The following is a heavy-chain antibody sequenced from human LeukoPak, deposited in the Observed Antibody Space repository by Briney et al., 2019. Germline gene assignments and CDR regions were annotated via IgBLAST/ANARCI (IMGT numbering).Heavy chain of an antibody. J-gene: IGHJ4*02. CDR3: ARTSCSSSSCYAMIDY. V-gene: IGHV4-4*07. CDR1: GGSISNYY. Sequence: SETLSHTCTVSGGSISNYYWSWIRQPAGKGLEWIGLIYTSGGTNYNPSLKSRVTMSVDTSKNQFSLKLSSVTAADTAVYYCARTSCSSSSCYAMIDYWGQGTLVTVSS. CDR2: IYTSGGT. D-gene: IGHD2-2*01.